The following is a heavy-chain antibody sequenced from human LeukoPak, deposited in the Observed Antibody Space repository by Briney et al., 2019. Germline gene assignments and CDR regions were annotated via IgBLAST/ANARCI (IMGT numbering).Heavy chain of an antibody. CDR3: AKRPYSGSYSDY. D-gene: IGHD1-26*01. Sequence: GGSLRLSCAASGFTFSSYGMHWVRQAPGKGLEWVAVISYDGSNKYYADSVKGRFTISRDNSKNMLYLQMNSLRAEDTAVYYCAKRPYSGSYSDYWGQGTLVAVSS. J-gene: IGHJ4*02. V-gene: IGHV3-30*18. CDR2: ISYDGSNK. CDR1: GFTFSSYG.